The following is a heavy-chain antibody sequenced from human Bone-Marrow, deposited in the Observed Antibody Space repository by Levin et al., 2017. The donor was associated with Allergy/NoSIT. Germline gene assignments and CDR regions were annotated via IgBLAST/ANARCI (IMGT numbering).Heavy chain of an antibody. V-gene: IGHV1-18*01. CDR2: ISPYNGNT. CDR3: VRDPEGHCSGGTCYFHY. D-gene: IGHD2-15*01. J-gene: IGHJ4*02. CDR1: GYTFINHG. Sequence: GASVKVSCKTSGYTFINHGISWVRQAPGQGLEWVVWISPYNGNTNYAQKFLGRVTMTLDTATTTVYMELRNLKSDDTGMFYCVRDPEGHCSGGTCYFHYWGQGTLVTVSS.